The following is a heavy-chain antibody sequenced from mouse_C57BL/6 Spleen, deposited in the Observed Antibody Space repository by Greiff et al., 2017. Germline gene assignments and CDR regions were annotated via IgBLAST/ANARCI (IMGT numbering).Heavy chain of an antibody. Sequence: QVQLKESGPELVKPGASVKLSCKASGYTFTSYDINWVKQRPGQGLEWIGWIYPRDGSTKYNEKFKGKATLTVDTSSSTAYMELHSLTSEDSAVYFCARSPITTGGYYFDYWGQGTTLTVSS. CDR2: IYPRDGST. D-gene: IGHD1-2*01. CDR3: ARSPITTGGYYFDY. CDR1: GYTFTSYD. J-gene: IGHJ2*01. V-gene: IGHV1-85*01.